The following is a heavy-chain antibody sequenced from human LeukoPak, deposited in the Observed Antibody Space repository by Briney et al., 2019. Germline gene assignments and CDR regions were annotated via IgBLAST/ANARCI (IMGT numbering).Heavy chain of an antibody. D-gene: IGHD2-15*01. CDR3: AREDCSGGSCYPDYYYYYGMDV. J-gene: IGHJ6*04. Sequence: GGSLRLSCAASGFTFSSYELNWVRQAPGKGLDWVSYISSSGSTLYYAESVKGRFTISSDNAKNSLYLQMNSLRAEDTAVYYCAREDCSGGSCYPDYYYYYGMDVGGEGTTDTVFS. CDR2: ISSSGSTL. CDR1: GFTFSSYE. V-gene: IGHV3-48*03.